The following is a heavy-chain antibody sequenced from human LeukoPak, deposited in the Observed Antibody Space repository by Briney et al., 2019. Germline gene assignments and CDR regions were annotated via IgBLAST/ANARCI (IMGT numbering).Heavy chain of an antibody. CDR2: ISYDGSNK. CDR3: ARDLYYDILTGSFDY. Sequence: GRSLRLSCAASGFTFSSYAMHWVRQAPGKGLKGVAVISYDGSNKYYADSVKGRFTISRDNSKNTLYLQMNSLRAEDTAVYYCARDLYYDILTGSFDYWGQGTLVTVSS. CDR1: GFTFSSYA. V-gene: IGHV3-30-3*01. D-gene: IGHD3-9*01. J-gene: IGHJ4*02.